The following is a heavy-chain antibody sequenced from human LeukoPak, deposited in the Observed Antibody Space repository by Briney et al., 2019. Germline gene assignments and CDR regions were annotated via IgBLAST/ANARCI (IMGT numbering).Heavy chain of an antibody. J-gene: IGHJ4*02. D-gene: IGHD3-3*01. V-gene: IGHV4-39*07. CDR2: INHSGST. CDR3: ARGSYDFWSGYSHPYFDY. CDR1: GGSISSSSYY. Sequence: SETLSLTCTVSGGSISSSSYYWGWIRQPPGKGLERIGEINHSGSTNYNPSLKSRVTISVDTSKNQFSLKLSSVTAADTAVYYCARGSYDFWSGYSHPYFDYWGQGTLVTVSS.